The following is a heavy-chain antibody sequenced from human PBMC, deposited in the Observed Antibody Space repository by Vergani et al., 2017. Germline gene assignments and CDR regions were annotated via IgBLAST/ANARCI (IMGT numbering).Heavy chain of an antibody. CDR2: IIPIFGAA. J-gene: IGHJ3*01. Sequence: QVQLVQSGAEVKKPGSSVKVSCKASGDSFKTHTTSWVRQAPGQGLEWMGGIIPIFGAAKFAPRFQGRLTITADESTSTTYMELSSLTSEDTAVYYCTRDSIDTFDFWGQGTLVTVSS. V-gene: IGHV1-69*12. CDR3: TRDSIDTFDF. CDR1: GDSFKTHT.